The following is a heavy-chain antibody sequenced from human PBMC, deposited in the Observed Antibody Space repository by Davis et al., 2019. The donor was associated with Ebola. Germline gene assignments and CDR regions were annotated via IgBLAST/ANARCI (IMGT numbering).Heavy chain of an antibody. J-gene: IGHJ4*01. CDR3: ARWGMATIFNDY. V-gene: IGHV1-18*01. CDR1: GGTFSNSA. D-gene: IGHD5-24*01. CDR2: ISAYNGNT. Sequence: AASVKVSCKASGGTFSNSAFSWVRQAPGQGLEWMGWISAYNGNTNYAQKLQGRVTMTTDTSTSTAYMELRSLRSDDTAVYYCARWGMATIFNDYWGHGTLVTVSS.